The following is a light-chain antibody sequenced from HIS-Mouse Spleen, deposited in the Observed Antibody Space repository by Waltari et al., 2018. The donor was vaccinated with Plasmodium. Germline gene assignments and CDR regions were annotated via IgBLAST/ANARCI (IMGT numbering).Light chain of an antibody. V-gene: IGKV3-20*01. J-gene: IGKJ5*01. Sequence: DIVLTQSPGTLSLSPGERATLSCRASQSVSSSYLAWYQQKPGQAPRLLILGASSRATGFPDRFSGSGSGTDFTLTISRLQPEDCAVYDCQQYGSSPITFGQGTRLEIK. CDR3: QQYGSSPIT. CDR1: QSVSSSY. CDR2: GAS.